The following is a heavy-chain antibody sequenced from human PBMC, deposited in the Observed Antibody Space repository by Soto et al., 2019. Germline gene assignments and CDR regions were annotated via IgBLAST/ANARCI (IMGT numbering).Heavy chain of an antibody. CDR3: ARRLLFGESYRFDP. J-gene: IGHJ5*02. CDR2: IYYSGST. D-gene: IGHD3-10*01. Sequence: QLQLQESGPGLVKPSETLSLTCTVSGGSIRSSSYYWGWIRQPPGKGLEWIGSIYYSGSTYYNPALKSRVTIPVASSKNQFSLKLSSVTAADTAVYYCARRLLFGESYRFDPWGQGTLVIVSS. CDR1: GGSIRSSSYY. V-gene: IGHV4-39*01.